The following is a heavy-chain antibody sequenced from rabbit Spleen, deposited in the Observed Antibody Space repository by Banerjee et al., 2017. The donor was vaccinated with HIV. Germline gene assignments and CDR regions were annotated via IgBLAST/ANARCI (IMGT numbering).Heavy chain of an antibody. CDR3: AREFAGGGGWQFDL. CDR2: IYTGSGGST. J-gene: IGHJ4*01. CDR1: GFSFSSSYW. D-gene: IGHD4-2*01. Sequence: QEELEESGGGLVKPEGSLTLTCTASGFSFSSSYWICWVRQAPGKGLEWIGCIYTGSGGSTYYASWAKGRFTISKTSSTTVTLQMPSLTAADTATYFCAREFAGGGGWQFDLWGPGTLVTVS. V-gene: IGHV1S45*01.